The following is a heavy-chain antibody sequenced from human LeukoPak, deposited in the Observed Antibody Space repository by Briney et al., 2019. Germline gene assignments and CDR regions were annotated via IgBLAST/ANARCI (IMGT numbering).Heavy chain of an antibody. CDR2: IYYSGST. J-gene: IGHJ4*02. CDR3: ARDKRGYYGSGSYYFDY. Sequence: SQTLSLTCTVSGGSISSGDYYWSWIRQPPGKGLEWIGYIYYSGSTYYNPSLKSRVTISVDTSKNQFSLKLSSVTAADTAVYYCARDKRGYYGSGSYYFDYWGQGTLVTVSS. V-gene: IGHV4-30-4*01. CDR1: GGSISSGDYY. D-gene: IGHD3-10*01.